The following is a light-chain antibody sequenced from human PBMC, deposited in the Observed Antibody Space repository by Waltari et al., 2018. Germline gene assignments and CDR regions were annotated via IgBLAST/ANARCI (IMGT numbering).Light chain of an antibody. Sequence: DIQMTQSPSSLSASVGDRVTITCRASQSIITYLHWYQQKPGKAPSLLIYAADTLQSGVPSRFSGSGSGTDFTLTISSLQPEDFATYFGQQGHSTPHTFGQGTKVEIK. CDR3: QQGHSTPHT. CDR1: QSIITY. J-gene: IGKJ2*01. V-gene: IGKV1-39*01. CDR2: AAD.